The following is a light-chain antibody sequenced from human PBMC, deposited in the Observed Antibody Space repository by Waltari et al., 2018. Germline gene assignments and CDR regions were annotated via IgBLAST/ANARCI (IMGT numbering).Light chain of an antibody. CDR2: GNT. CDR3: QSYDSGLSGSV. CDR1: SSNIGAGYD. Sequence: GSSSNIGAGYDVNWYHQLPGTAPKLLIFGNTNRPSGVPDRFSGSKSGTSASLAITGLQAEDEAYYYCQSYDSGLSGSVFGGGTKVTVL. V-gene: IGLV1-40*01. J-gene: IGLJ2*01.